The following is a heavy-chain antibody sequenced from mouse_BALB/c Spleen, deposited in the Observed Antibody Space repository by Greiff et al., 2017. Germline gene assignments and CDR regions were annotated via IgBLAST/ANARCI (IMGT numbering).Heavy chain of an antibody. Sequence: EVQLQESGGGLVKPGGSLKLSCAASGFAFSSYDMSWVRQTPEKRLEWVAYISSGGGSTYYPDTVKGRFTSSRDNAKNTLYLQMSSLKSEDTAMYYCARLGGYDGAWFAYWGQGTLVTVSA. D-gene: IGHD2-2*01. CDR2: ISSGGGST. V-gene: IGHV5-12-1*01. CDR1: GFAFSSYD. J-gene: IGHJ3*01. CDR3: ARLGGYDGAWFAY.